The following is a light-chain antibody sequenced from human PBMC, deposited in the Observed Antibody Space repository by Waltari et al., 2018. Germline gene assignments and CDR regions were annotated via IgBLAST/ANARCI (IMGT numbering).Light chain of an antibody. CDR2: HAS. J-gene: IGKJ2*01. Sequence: EIVMTQFPRTLSVSPGERVTLSCRASQRIGGNLAWYQQKPGQAPRLLLSHASTRATGVPARLGGSASGSDCYITISSMQSEDYAVYYCHQYNNWPLYTFGQGTKLEIK. CDR3: HQYNNWPLYT. CDR1: QRIGGN. V-gene: IGKV3-15*01.